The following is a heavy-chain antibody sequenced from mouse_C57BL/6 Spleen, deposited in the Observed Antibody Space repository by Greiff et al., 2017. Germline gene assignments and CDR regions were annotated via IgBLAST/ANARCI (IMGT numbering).Heavy chain of an antibody. D-gene: IGHD1-2*01. Sequence: EVKLVESGGGLVKPGGSLKLSCAASGFTFSDYGMHWVRQAPEKGLEWVAYISSGSSTIYYADTVKGRFTISRDNAKNTLFLQMTSLRSEDTAMYYCARPRLVPFDYWGQGTTLTVAS. J-gene: IGHJ2*01. CDR3: ARPRLVPFDY. CDR1: GFTFSDYG. CDR2: ISSGSSTI. V-gene: IGHV5-17*01.